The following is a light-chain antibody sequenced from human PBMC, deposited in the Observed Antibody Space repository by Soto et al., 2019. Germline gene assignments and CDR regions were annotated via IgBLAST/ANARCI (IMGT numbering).Light chain of an antibody. Sequence: IQLTQYPSSLSGSVGERVTISCRASQGISSYLGWYQQKPGKAPKLLIYGASTLQSGVPSRFSGSGSGTDFTFTISSLQPEDFATYYCQQLNKYPSTFGGGTKVDI. J-gene: IGKJ4*01. CDR3: QQLNKYPST. V-gene: IGKV1-9*01. CDR2: GAS. CDR1: QGISSY.